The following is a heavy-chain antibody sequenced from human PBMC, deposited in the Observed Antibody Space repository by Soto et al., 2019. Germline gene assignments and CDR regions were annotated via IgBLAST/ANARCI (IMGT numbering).Heavy chain of an antibody. CDR3: ARDLAGALIDY. CDR1: GYSFTSYG. CDR2: ISAYNGNT. Sequence: QVQLVQSGAEVKKPGASVKFSCKASGYSFTSYGISWVRQAPGQGREWMGWISAYNGNTKYAQKLQGRVTMSTATATSTAYMELRSLRSDATAVYYCARDLAGALIDYWGQGTLVTVSS. D-gene: IGHD6-13*01. J-gene: IGHJ4*02. V-gene: IGHV1-18*01.